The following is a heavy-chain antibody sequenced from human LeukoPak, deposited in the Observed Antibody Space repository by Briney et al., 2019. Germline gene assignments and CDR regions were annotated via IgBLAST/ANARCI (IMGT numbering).Heavy chain of an antibody. CDR3: ARDLDYGEKSEDY. V-gene: IGHV1-46*01. CDR2: INLSGGST. D-gene: IGHD4/OR15-4a*01. CDR1: GFTFINYY. Sequence: ASVKVSCTASGFTFINYYMHWVRQAPGQGLEWLGIINLSGGSTHYPQKFQDRVTMTRDTSTSTVYMELSSLRSEDTAVYYCARDLDYGEKSEDYWGQGTLVTVPS. J-gene: IGHJ4*02.